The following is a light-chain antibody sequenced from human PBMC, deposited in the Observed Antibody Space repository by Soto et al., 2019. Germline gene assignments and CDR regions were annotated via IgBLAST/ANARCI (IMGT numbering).Light chain of an antibody. V-gene: IGKV1-5*01. CDR3: QQYDSFSKT. Sequence: GDRVTITCRASQSIRSWLVWYQQKPGKAPQLLIYDASNLESGVPSRFSGSGSGTEFTLTISSLQPDDFATYYCQQYDSFSKTFGRGTKVEVK. J-gene: IGKJ1*01. CDR2: DAS. CDR1: QSIRSW.